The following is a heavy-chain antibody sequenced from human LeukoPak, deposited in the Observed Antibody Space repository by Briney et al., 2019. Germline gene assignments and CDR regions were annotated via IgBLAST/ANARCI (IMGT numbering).Heavy chain of an antibody. CDR3: ASSRLGYCSSTSCYLAPYYMDV. CDR1: GGSFRGYY. CDR2: INHSGST. J-gene: IGHJ6*03. V-gene: IGHV4-34*01. D-gene: IGHD2-2*01. Sequence: PSETLSFTSAAYGGSFRGYYWSGIRQPPGKGLEWIGEINHSGSTNYNPSLKSRVTISVDTSKNQFSLKLSSVTAADTAVYYCASSRLGYCSSTSCYLAPYYMDVWGKGTTVTVSS.